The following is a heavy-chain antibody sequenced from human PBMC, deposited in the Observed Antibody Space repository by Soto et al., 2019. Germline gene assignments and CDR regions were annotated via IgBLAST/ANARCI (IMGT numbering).Heavy chain of an antibody. CDR3: ARAAYGSGSYYAPYYYYGMDV. V-gene: IGHV4-59*01. J-gene: IGHJ6*02. Sequence: PSETLSLTCTVSGASISSYYWSWIRQPPGKGLEWLGYILYTGNTNYSPSLKSRVTMSVDTSKNQVSLKLSAVTAADTAVYFCARAAYGSGSYYAPYYYYGMDVWGQGTTVTVSS. D-gene: IGHD3-10*01. CDR1: GASISSYY. CDR2: ILYTGNT.